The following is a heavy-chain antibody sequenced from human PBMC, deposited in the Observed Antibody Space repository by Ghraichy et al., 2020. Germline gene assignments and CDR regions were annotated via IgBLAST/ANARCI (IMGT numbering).Heavy chain of an antibody. CDR3: ARHLSYFHPFRKTGTTFLFDY. CDR2: IYYSGST. Sequence: SETLSLTCTVSGGSISSSSYYWGWIRQPPGKGLEWIGSIYYSGSTYYNPSLKSRVTISVDTSKNQFSLKLSSVTAADTAVYYCARHLSYFHPFRKTGTTFLFDYWGQGTLVTVSS. J-gene: IGHJ4*02. D-gene: IGHD1-7*01. V-gene: IGHV4-39*01. CDR1: GGSISSSSYY.